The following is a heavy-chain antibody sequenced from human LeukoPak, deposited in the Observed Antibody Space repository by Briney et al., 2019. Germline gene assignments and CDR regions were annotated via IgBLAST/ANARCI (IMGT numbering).Heavy chain of an antibody. J-gene: IGHJ5*02. D-gene: IGHD1-1*01. CDR2: INQDGSER. V-gene: IGHV3-7*04. CDR3: ARAVETGVDYFDP. Sequence: PGGSLTLSCAASGFTFRSYWMSWVRQAPGEGLEWVANINQDGSERYYVDSVKGRFTISRGNAKNSLYLQVDSLRAEGTAVYYCARAVETGVDYFDPWGQGTLVTVSS. CDR1: GFTFRSYW.